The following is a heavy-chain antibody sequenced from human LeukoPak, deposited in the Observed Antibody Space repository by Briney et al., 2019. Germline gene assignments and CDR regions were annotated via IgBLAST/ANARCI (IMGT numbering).Heavy chain of an antibody. CDR2: IYYSGST. Sequence: SETLSLTCTVSGGSISSYYWSWIRQPPGKGLEWIGYIYYSGSTDYNPSLKSRVTISVDTSKNQFSLKLSSVTAADTAVYYCARQSDASHYGGEVDYWGQGTLVTVSS. V-gene: IGHV4-59*01. D-gene: IGHD4-23*01. CDR3: ARQSDASHYGGEVDY. CDR1: GGSISSYY. J-gene: IGHJ4*02.